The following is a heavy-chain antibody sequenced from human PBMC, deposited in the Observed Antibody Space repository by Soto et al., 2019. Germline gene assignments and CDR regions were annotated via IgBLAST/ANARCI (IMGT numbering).Heavy chain of an antibody. J-gene: IGHJ4*02. CDR2: IYYSGST. D-gene: IGHD4-17*01. CDR1: GGSISSSSYY. CDR3: ARGHSEGDYDY. V-gene: IGHV4-39*01. Sequence: SETLSLTCTVSGGSISSSSYYWGWIRQPPGKGLEWIGSIYYSGSTYYNPSLKSRVTISVDTSKNQFSLKLSSVTAADTAVYYCARGHSEGDYDYWGQGTLVTVSS.